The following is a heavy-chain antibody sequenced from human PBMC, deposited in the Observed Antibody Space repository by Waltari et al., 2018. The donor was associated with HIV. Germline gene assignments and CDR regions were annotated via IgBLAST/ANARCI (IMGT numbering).Heavy chain of an antibody. V-gene: IGHV1-3*01. CDR3: VRGPPCSGGTCYTLFDY. D-gene: IGHD2-15*01. Sequence: QVQLVQSGAELKKPGASVTVSCTTSGYTFTSYAIHLRRQAPGQRPEWMAWVNVGNGNTKYSRKFQARVTVTRDESAGTAYMALSSLTSEETAVYFCVRGPPCSGGTCYTLFDYWGQGTLVSVSS. CDR1: GYTFTSYA. J-gene: IGHJ4*02. CDR2: VNVGNGNT.